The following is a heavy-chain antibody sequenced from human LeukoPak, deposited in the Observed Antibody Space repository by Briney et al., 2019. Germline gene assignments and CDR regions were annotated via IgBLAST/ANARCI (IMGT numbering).Heavy chain of an antibody. Sequence: ASVKASCKTSGYTFTGSYLHWVRQVPGQGLEWMGWTNPSTGGTKSAQQFEGRVTMTRDTSNTTGYLELRSLRLDDTATYYCAGGGAFCSISTCHEFDHWGQGTLVIVSS. CDR1: GYTFTGSY. CDR3: AGGGAFCSISTCHEFDH. V-gene: IGHV1-2*02. CDR2: TNPSTGGT. J-gene: IGHJ4*02. D-gene: IGHD3-3*02.